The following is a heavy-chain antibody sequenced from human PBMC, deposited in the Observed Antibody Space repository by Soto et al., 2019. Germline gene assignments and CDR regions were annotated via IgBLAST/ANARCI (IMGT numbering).Heavy chain of an antibody. V-gene: IGHV1-69*01. CDR1: GGTFSSYA. CDR3: ASAGEDYYDSSGYYYAY. Sequence: QVQLVQSGAEVKKPGSSVKVSCNASGGTFSSYAISWVRQAPGQGLEWMGGIIPIFGTANYAQKFQGRVTITADESTSTAYMELSSLRSEDTAVYYCASAGEDYYDSSGYYYAYWGQGTLVTVSS. CDR2: IIPIFGTA. J-gene: IGHJ4*02. D-gene: IGHD3-22*01.